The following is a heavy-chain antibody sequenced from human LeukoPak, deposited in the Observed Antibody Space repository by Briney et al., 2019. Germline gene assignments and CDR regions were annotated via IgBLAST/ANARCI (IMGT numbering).Heavy chain of an antibody. D-gene: IGHD3-9*01. J-gene: IGHJ6*03. V-gene: IGHV3-11*04. CDR1: GFTFSDHY. Sequence: PGGSVRLSCAASGFTFSDHYMSWIRQAPGKGLEWVSYIGSSGSTIYYADSVKGRFTISRDNAKNSVFLQMNSLRAEDTAVYYCARGQYDILTGYYPTDYMDVWGKGTTVTVSS. CDR3: ARGQYDILTGYYPTDYMDV. CDR2: IGSSGSTI.